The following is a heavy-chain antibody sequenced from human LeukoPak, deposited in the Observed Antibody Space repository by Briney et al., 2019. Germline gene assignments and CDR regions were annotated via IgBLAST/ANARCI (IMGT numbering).Heavy chain of an antibody. CDR2: INHSGST. CDR3: ARTLYPAGLEPFDY. D-gene: IGHD6-19*01. J-gene: IGHJ4*02. Sequence: SETLSLTCAVYGGSFSGYYWSWIRQRPGKGLEWIGEINHSGSTNYNPSLKSRVTISVDTSKNQFSLKLSSVTAADTAVYYCARTLYPAGLEPFDYWGQGTLVTVSS. V-gene: IGHV4-34*01. CDR1: GGSFSGYY.